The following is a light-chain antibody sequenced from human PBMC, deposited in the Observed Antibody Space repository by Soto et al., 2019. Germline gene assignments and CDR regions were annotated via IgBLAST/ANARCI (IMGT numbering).Light chain of an antibody. Sequence: EIVMTQSPAILSVSPGERATLSCRASQSVSSNLAWYQQKPGQTPRLLIYGASTRATGIPARFSGSGSGTEFTLIISSLQSEDFAIYYCQQYNNWLMLSFGGGTKVEIK. CDR2: GAS. CDR3: QQYNNWLMLS. CDR1: QSVSSN. J-gene: IGKJ4*01. V-gene: IGKV3-15*01.